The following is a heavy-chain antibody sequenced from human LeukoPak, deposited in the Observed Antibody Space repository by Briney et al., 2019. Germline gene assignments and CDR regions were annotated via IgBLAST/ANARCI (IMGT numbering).Heavy chain of an antibody. CDR3: ARASHYYGSGSYSLY. Sequence: GASVKVSCKASGYTFTGYYMHWVRQAPGQGLECMGWINPNSGGTNYAQKFQGRVTMTRDTSISTAYMELSRLRSDDTAVYYCARASHYYGSGSYSLYWGQGTLVTVSS. J-gene: IGHJ4*02. V-gene: IGHV1-2*02. D-gene: IGHD3-10*01. CDR1: GYTFTGYY. CDR2: INPNSGGT.